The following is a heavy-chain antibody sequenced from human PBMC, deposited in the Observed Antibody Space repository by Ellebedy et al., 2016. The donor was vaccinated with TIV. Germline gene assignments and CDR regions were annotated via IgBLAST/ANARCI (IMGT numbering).Heavy chain of an antibody. V-gene: IGHV3-30*02. J-gene: IGHJ4*02. D-gene: IGHD6-13*01. CDR1: GFTFSSYG. Sequence: GESLKISCAASGFTFSSYGMHWVRQAPGKGLEWVAFIRYDGSNKYYADSVKGRFTISRDNSKNTLYLQMNSLRAEDTAVYYCAKGAYSFIGEEGYFDYWGQGTLVTVSS. CDR2: IRYDGSNK. CDR3: AKGAYSFIGEEGYFDY.